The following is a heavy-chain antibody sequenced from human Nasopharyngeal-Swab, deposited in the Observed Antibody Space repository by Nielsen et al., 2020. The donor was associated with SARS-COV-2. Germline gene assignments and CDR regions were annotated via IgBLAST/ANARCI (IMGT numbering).Heavy chain of an antibody. D-gene: IGHD1-26*01. J-gene: IGHJ2*01. CDR1: GCTFSSYA. Sequence: GGSLRLSCAASGCTFSSYAMSWVRQAPGKGLEWVSAISGSGGSTYYADSVKGRFTISRYTSKHTLSLQLHLLLSSATPFYYCAKAQGAITYWYFDLWGRGTLVTVSS. V-gene: IGHV3-23*01. CDR3: AKAQGAITYWYFDL. CDR2: ISGSGGST.